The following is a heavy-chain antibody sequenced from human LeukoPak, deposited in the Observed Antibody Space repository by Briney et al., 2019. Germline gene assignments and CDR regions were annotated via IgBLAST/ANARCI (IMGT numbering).Heavy chain of an antibody. CDR2: LSVSGSNT. D-gene: IGHD2-8*01. Sequence: GGSLRLSCETSGFTFSKHSMSWVRQAPGKELEWVSSLSVSGSNTYYADSVKGRFTISRDNSKNTLHLQMNSLRVDDTAVNFCAKSMLASDDFDIWGKGTMVTVSS. J-gene: IGHJ3*02. V-gene: IGHV3-23*01. CDR1: GFTFSKHS. CDR3: AKSMLASDDFDI.